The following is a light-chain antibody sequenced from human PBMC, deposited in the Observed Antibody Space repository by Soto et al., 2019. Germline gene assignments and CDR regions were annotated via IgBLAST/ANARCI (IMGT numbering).Light chain of an antibody. J-gene: IGLJ2*01. CDR3: SSYTSSSTPG. V-gene: IGLV2-14*01. Sequence: QSALTQPASVSGSPGQSITISCTGTSSDVGGYNYVSWYQQHPGKAPKLMIYDVSNWPSGVSNRFSGSKSGNTASLTISGLQAEDEADYYCSSYTSSSTPGFGGGTKVTVL. CDR2: DVS. CDR1: SSDVGGYNY.